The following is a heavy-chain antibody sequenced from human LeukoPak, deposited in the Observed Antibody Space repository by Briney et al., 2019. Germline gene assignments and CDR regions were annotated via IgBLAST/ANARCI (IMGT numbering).Heavy chain of an antibody. D-gene: IGHD2/OR15-2a*01. CDR3: ARSSSYFTYFDL. Sequence: GGSLRLSCAASGFTLRDYYMSWIRQAPGKGLEWISYMGSTGNTIYYAESVKGRFTVSRDNANNSMSLQMTSLRAEDTAVYYCARSSSYFTYFDLWGRDTLVTVSS. J-gene: IGHJ2*01. CDR2: MGSTGNTI. CDR1: GFTLRDYY. V-gene: IGHV3-11*04.